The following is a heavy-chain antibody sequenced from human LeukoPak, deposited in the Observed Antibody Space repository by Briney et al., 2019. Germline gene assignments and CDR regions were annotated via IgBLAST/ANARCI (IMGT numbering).Heavy chain of an antibody. CDR1: GGTFSSYA. J-gene: IGHJ5*02. Sequence: ASVKVSCKASGGTFSSYAISWVRQAPGQGLEWMGGIIPIFGTANYAQKFQGRVTITADESTSTAYMELSSLRSEDTAVYYCARDLGTGYYTKYNWFDPWGQGTLVTVSS. D-gene: IGHD3/OR15-3a*01. CDR3: ARDLGTGYYTKYNWFDP. CDR2: IIPIFGTA. V-gene: IGHV1-69*13.